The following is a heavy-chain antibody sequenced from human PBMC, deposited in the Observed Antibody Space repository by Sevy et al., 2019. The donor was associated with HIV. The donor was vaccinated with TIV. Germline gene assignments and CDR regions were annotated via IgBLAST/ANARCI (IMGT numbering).Heavy chain of an antibody. CDR2: IYSDGRT. J-gene: IGHJ6*02. D-gene: IGHD2-15*01. CDR1: GFSVSSNY. CDR3: TREDIVLGEDNYYGMDV. V-gene: IGHV3-53*01. Sequence: GGSLRLSCVVSGFSVSSNYMSWVRQAPGKGLEWVSNIYSDGRTYYADSVRGRFTISRDTSKNNVYLEMKSLRAEDTAVYYCTREDIVLGEDNYYGMDVWGHGTTVTVSS.